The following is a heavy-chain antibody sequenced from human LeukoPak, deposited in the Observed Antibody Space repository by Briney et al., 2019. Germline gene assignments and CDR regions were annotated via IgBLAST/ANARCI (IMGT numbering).Heavy chain of an antibody. V-gene: IGHV1-69*01. J-gene: IGHJ4*02. Sequence: GSSVKVSCKASGGGFTFTSHAISWVRQAPGQGLEWMGGIIPIYGSATYAQKFQGRITITSDESTRTVYMELSSLRSEDAAVYYCARGPGIAAAGYDYWGQGTLVTVSS. CDR1: GGGFTFTSHA. CDR2: IIPIYGSA. D-gene: IGHD6-13*01. CDR3: ARGPGIAAAGYDY.